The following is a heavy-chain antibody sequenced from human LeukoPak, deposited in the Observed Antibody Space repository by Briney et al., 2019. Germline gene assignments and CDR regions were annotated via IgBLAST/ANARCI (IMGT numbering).Heavy chain of an antibody. D-gene: IGHD2-8*02. J-gene: IGHJ4*02. CDR1: GFTFSTFA. Sequence: GGSLRLSCAASGFTFSTFAVIWVRQPPGKGLEWVSSIFPSGGEIHYADSVRGRFTIPRDNSKSTLSLQMNSLRVEDTAIYYCATYRQVLLPFESWGQGTLVTVSS. V-gene: IGHV3-23*01. CDR2: IFPSGGEI. CDR3: ATYRQVLLPFES.